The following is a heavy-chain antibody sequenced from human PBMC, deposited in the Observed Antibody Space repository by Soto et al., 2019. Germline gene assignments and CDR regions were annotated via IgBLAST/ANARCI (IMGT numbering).Heavy chain of an antibody. D-gene: IGHD6-19*01. CDR3: ARGVAGSGFDL. CDR1: GDSVSINTAA. J-gene: IGHJ4*02. V-gene: IGHV6-1*01. CDR2: TYYRSNWRH. Sequence: QTLSLTYAISGDSVSINTAAWNWIRSSPSRGLEWLGRTYYRSNWRHDYAVSVKSRITVNPDTSKNHFSLQLNSVTPDDTAVYYCARGVAGSGFDLWGQGTLVTVSS.